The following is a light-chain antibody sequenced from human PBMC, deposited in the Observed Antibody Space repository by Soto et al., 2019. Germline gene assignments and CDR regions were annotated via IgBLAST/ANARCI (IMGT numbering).Light chain of an antibody. V-gene: IGKV3-11*01. CDR3: QQRSNWKT. CDR2: DAS. Sequence: EIVLTQSPATLSLSPGERATLSCRASQSVSSYLAWYQQKPGQAPRLLIYDASNRATGIPARFSGSGSGNDFTLTISSLEPEDFAVYYCQQRSNWKTFGQGTKVEIK. CDR1: QSVSSY. J-gene: IGKJ1*01.